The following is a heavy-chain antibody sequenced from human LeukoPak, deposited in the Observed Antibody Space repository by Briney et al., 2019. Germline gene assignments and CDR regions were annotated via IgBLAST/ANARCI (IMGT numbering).Heavy chain of an antibody. D-gene: IGHD6-13*01. CDR2: INAGNGNT. J-gene: IGHJ4*02. CDR1: GYTFTSYA. Sequence: ASVKVSCKASGYTFTSYAMHWVRQAPGQRLEWMGWINAGNGNTKYSQKFQGRVTITRDTSASTAYMELSGLRSEDTAVYYCARGRWGIAAAGEFDYWGQGTLVTVSS. CDR3: ARGRWGIAAAGEFDY. V-gene: IGHV1-3*01.